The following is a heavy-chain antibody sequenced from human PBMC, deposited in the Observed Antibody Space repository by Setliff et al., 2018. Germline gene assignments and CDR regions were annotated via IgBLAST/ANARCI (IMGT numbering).Heavy chain of an antibody. J-gene: IGHJ4*02. Sequence: PSETLSLTCSVSGASISTTYYYWDWIRQSPEKGLEWIGTIYQNGITYYNPSVKSRVTISVDKSKNQFSLSLRSVTAADTAVYYCARDRTYYGSGTYTRWFDYWGQGTLVTVSS. D-gene: IGHD3-10*01. CDR2: IYQNGIT. CDR1: GASISTTYYY. V-gene: IGHV4-39*07. CDR3: ARDRTYYGSGTYTRWFDY.